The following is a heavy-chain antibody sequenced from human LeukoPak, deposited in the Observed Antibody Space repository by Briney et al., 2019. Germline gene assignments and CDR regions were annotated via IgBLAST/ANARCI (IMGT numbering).Heavy chain of an antibody. D-gene: IGHD3-22*01. J-gene: IGHJ4*02. CDR1: GFTFDSYG. CDR2: IKRDRSEI. V-gene: IGHV3-7*01. CDR3: SRSQHYYDSSGYYYFDY. Sequence: SGGSLRLSCAASGFTFDSYGMHWVRQAPGKGLEWVANIKRDRSEIYYVDSVKGRFTISRDNAKNSLYLQMNSLRAEDTAVYYCSRSQHYYDSSGYYYFDYWGQGTLVTVSS.